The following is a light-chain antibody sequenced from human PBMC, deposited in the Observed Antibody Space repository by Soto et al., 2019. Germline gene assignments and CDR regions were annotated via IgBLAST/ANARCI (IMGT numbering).Light chain of an antibody. CDR3: QQYGNSPPYT. V-gene: IGKV3-20*01. CDR2: AAS. CDR1: QSISSSY. Sequence: EIVLTQSPATLSLSPGERATLSCRASQSISSSYLAWYQQKPGQAPRLLIYAASSRATGVPDRFSGSGSGTDFTLTISRLEPEDFAVYYCQQYGNSPPYTFGRGTKLEIK. J-gene: IGKJ2*01.